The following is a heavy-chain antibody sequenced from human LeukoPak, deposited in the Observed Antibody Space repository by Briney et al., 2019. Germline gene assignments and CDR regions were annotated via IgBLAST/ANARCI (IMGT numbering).Heavy chain of an antibody. CDR2: IYYSGST. V-gene: IGHV4-59*01. D-gene: IGHD2-21*01. J-gene: IGHJ4*02. CDR3: ARDLDGSGGDSPFDY. Sequence: PSETLSLTCTVSGGSLSSYYWSWIRQPPGKGLEWIGYIYYSGSTNYNPSLKSRVTISVDTSKNQFSLKLSSVTAADTAVYYCARDLDGSGGDSPFDYWGQGTLVTVSS. CDR1: GGSLSSYY.